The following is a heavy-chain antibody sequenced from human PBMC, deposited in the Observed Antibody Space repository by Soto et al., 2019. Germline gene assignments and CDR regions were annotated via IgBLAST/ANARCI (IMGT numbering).Heavy chain of an antibody. CDR3: ARVPGP. Sequence: QLQLQESGSGLVKPSQTLSLTCAVSGGSISSGGYSWSWIRQPPGKGLEWIGYIYHSGSTYYNPSLESLVTTSVARSKTQFSLKLRSVTAADTPVYYCARVPGPWGQGTLVTVSS. V-gene: IGHV4-30-2*01. J-gene: IGHJ5*02. CDR2: IYHSGST. CDR1: GGSISSGGYS.